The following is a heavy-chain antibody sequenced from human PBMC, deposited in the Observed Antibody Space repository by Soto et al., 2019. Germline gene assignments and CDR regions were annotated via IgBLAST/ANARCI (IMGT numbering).Heavy chain of an antibody. Sequence: KTSETLSLTCGVFGGSFSCYYWTWIRQPPGKGLEWIGEIYHSGGTNYHPSLKSRVTISVDTSNNQFSLNLSSVTAADTAVYYCARDRLMATAGTARHYFGLDVWGQGTTVTVSS. CDR2: IYHSGGT. CDR1: GGSFSCYY. V-gene: IGHV4-34*01. J-gene: IGHJ6*02. D-gene: IGHD5-18*01. CDR3: ARDRLMATAGTARHYFGLDV.